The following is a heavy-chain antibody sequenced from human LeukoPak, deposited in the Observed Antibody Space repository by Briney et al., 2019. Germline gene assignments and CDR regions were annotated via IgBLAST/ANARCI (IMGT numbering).Heavy chain of an antibody. V-gene: IGHV3-53*01. CDR1: GFTVSSNY. D-gene: IGHD4-17*01. CDR2: IYSGGST. Sequence: GGSLRLSCAASGFTVSSNYMSWVRQAPGKGLEWVSVIYSGGSTYYADSVKGRFTISRDNSKNTLYLQMNSPRAEDTAVYYCARGMYINYGDYWGQGTLVTVSS. J-gene: IGHJ4*02. CDR3: ARGMYINYGDY.